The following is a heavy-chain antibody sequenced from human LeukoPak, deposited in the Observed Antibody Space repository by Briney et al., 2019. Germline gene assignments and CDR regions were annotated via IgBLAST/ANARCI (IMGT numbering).Heavy chain of an antibody. CDR1: GYTFTSYD. V-gene: IGHV1-8*02. D-gene: IGHD3-9*01. J-gene: IGHJ4*02. CDR2: MNPNSGNT. CDR3: ARDRGVLRYFDWLFEFDY. Sequence: RRASVKVSCKASGYTFTSYDINWVRQATGQGLEWMGWMNPNSGNTGYAQKFQGRLTVTRDMSTSTVYMELSSLGSEDTAVYYCARDRGVLRYFDWLFEFDYWGQGTLVTVSS.